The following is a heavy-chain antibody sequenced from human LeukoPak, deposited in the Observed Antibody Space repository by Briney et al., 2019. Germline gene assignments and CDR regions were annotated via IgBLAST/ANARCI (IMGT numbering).Heavy chain of an antibody. Sequence: PGGSLRLSCAASGFIFTNYFMSWVRQAPGKGLEWVSGIIENGGETYYADSVRGRFTISRDNSKNTLYLQMNSLRAEDTAVYYCAKDYEYNSNTWYFHWGRGTLVSVSS. CDR1: GFIFTNYF. CDR3: AKDYEYNSNTWYFH. J-gene: IGHJ4*02. CDR2: IIENGGET. D-gene: IGHD6-13*01. V-gene: IGHV3-23*01.